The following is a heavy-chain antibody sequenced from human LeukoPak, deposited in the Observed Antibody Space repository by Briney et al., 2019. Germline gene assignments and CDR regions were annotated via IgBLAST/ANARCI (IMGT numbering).Heavy chain of an antibody. J-gene: IGHJ6*03. V-gene: IGHV3-30*02. CDR3: AKDYYGSGSYLGYYYYYMDV. D-gene: IGHD3-10*01. CDR1: GFTFSSYG. CDR2: IRSDGSNK. Sequence: PGGSLRLSCAASGFTFSSYGMHWVRQAPGKGLEWVAFIRSDGSNKYYADSVKGRFTISRDNSKNTLYLQMNSLRAEDTAVYYCAKDYYGSGSYLGYYYYYMDVWGKGTTVTISS.